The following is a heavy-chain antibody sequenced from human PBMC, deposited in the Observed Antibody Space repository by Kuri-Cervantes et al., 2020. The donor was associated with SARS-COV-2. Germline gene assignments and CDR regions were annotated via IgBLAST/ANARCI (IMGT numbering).Heavy chain of an antibody. V-gene: IGHV1-69*10. J-gene: IGHJ4*02. CDR3: ARGQPEPDIVATH. D-gene: IGHD5-12*01. CDR2: IIPILGIA. CDR1: GGTFSSYA. Sequence: SVKVSCKASGGTFSSYAISWVRQAPGQGLEWMGGIIPILGIANYAQKFQGRVTITADKSTSTVYMELSSLRSEDTAVYYCARGQPEPDIVATHWGQGTLVTVSS.